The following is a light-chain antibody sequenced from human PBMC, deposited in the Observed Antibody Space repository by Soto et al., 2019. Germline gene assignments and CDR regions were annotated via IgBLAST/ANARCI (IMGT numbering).Light chain of an antibody. Sequence: DIQMTQSPSSLSPSVRAIVTVTFRASQSISSYLNWYQQKPGKAPKLLIYAASSLQSGVPSRFSGSGSGTDFTLTISSLQPEDFATYYCQQSYSTPQAFGQVTKVDIK. J-gene: IGKJ1*01. CDR2: AAS. V-gene: IGKV1-39*01. CDR3: QQSYSTPQA. CDR1: QSISSY.